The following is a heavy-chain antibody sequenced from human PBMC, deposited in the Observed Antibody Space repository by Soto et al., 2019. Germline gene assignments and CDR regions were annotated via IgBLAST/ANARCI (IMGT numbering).Heavy chain of an antibody. CDR1: GFSFRDYF. CDR2: IGPYGNSI. D-gene: IGHD3-3*01. Sequence: QVQLVESGGGFVKPGESLTVSCAASGFSFRDYFMSWIRQAPGKGLEWVSYIGPYGNSIYYADSVKGRFTISRDDAKNSLYLHMNNLCAADTAVYYCARDDYTYGVYWGQGSLVTVSS. V-gene: IGHV3-11*01. J-gene: IGHJ4*02. CDR3: ARDDYTYGVY.